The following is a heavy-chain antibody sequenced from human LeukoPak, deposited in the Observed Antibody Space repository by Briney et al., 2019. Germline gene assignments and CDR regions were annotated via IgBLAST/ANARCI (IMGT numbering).Heavy chain of an antibody. V-gene: IGHV3-21*01. CDR3: ARVQAVGATVGAFDI. CDR2: ISSSSSYI. D-gene: IGHD1-26*01. Sequence: PGGSLRLSCAASGFTFSSYSMNWVCQAPGKGPEWVSSISSSSSYIYYADSVKGRFTISRDNAKNSLYLQMNSLRAEDTAVYYCARVQAVGATVGAFDIWGQGTMVTVSA. J-gene: IGHJ3*02. CDR1: GFTFSSYS.